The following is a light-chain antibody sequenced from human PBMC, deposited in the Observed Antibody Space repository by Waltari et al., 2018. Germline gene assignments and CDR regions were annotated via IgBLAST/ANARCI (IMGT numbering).Light chain of an antibody. J-gene: IGLJ2*01. CDR1: SGHSSYT. V-gene: IGLV4-69*01. CDR3: QAWGTGIHVV. Sequence: QLVLTQSPSASASLGASVKLTCTLSSGHSSYTIAWHQQQPEKGPRYLMKVNSDGSHSKGDGFPERFSRSSSGAERYLTVASLQSEDEADYYCQAWGTGIHVVFGGGTKLTVL. CDR2: VNSDGSH.